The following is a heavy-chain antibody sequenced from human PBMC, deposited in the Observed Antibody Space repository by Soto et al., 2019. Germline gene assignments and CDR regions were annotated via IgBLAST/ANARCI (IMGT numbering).Heavy chain of an antibody. CDR2: IYSGGST. CDR3: ARDYYDSIGHL. CDR1: GFTVSSNY. D-gene: IGHD3-22*01. J-gene: IGHJ3*01. Sequence: GGSLRLSCAASGFTVSSNYMTWVRQAPGKGLEWVSTIYSGGSTYYADSVRGRFTISRDNSKNTLYLQMNSLRAEDTAMYFCARDYYDSIGHLWGQGTMVTVSS. V-gene: IGHV3-66*01.